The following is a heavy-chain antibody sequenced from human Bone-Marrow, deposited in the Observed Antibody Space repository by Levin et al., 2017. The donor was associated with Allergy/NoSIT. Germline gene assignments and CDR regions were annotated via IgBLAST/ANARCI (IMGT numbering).Heavy chain of an antibody. Sequence: PSETLSLTCAGTQFTFDDYAMSWVRQAPGKGLEWVSSIGGGGSSEYYAASVKGRFSISRDNSKNMLFLQMNSLRAEDTGIYYCATTQYSSGWGGAFDFWGQGTVVTVSP. V-gene: IGHV3-23*01. CDR2: IGGGGSSE. CDR3: ATTQYSSGWGGAFDF. CDR1: QFTFDDYA. J-gene: IGHJ3*01. D-gene: IGHD6-19*01.